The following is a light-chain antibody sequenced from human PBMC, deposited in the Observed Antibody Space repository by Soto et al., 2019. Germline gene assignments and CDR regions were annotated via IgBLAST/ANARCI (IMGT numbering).Light chain of an antibody. CDR3: QQYNSYLWT. J-gene: IGKJ1*01. CDR1: QSISSW. CDR2: KAS. Sequence: DIQMTQSPSTLSASVGDRVTITCRASQSISSWLAWYQQKPGKAPKLLIYKASSLESGVPSRFSGSGSGTEFTLTISSLQPDDCATYYCQQYNSYLWTFGQGTKVEIQ. V-gene: IGKV1-5*03.